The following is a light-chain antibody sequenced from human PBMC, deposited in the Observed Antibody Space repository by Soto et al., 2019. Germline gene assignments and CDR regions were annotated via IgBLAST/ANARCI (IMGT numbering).Light chain of an antibody. J-gene: IGKJ4*01. CDR1: QDIGNF. CDR3: QKCKVAPFT. CDR2: AAS. V-gene: IGKV1-27*01. Sequence: IVMTQSPSSLSAFVADRFTISVRASQDIGNFLAWYQQKPGKVPKLLIYAASTLQSGVPSRFSGSGSGTDFTLTISSLQPEDVATYYCQKCKVAPFTFGGGTKVDIK.